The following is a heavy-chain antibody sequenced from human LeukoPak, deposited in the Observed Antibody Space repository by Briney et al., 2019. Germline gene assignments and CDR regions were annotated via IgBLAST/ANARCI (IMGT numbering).Heavy chain of an antibody. J-gene: IGHJ4*02. Sequence: GGSLRLSCAASGFTFSNAWMSWVRQAPGKGLEWVGRIKSKTDGGTTDYAAPVKGRFTISRDDSKNTLYLQMNSLKTEDTAVYYCTSRYYDILTGYPRGFDYWGQGTLVTVSS. CDR1: GFTFSNAW. CDR3: TSRYYDILTGYPRGFDY. D-gene: IGHD3-9*01. V-gene: IGHV3-15*01. CDR2: IKSKTDGGTT.